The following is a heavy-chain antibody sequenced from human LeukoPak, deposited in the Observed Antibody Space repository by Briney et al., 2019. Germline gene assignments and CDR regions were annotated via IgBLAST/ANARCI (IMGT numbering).Heavy chain of an antibody. V-gene: IGHV1-8*01. CDR3: ARVVYGSGNYRYYYYYMDV. D-gene: IGHD3-10*01. CDR2: MNPNSGNT. J-gene: IGHJ6*03. CDR1: GYTFTSYD. Sequence: ASVKVSCKASGYTFTSYDINWVRQATGQGLEWMGWMNPNSGNTGYAQKFQGRVTITADESTSAAYMELSSLRSEDTALYYCARVVYGSGNYRYYYYYMDVWGGGTTVTVSS.